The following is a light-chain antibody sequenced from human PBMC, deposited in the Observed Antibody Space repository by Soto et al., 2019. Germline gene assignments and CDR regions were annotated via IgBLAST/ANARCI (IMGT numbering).Light chain of an antibody. CDR2: LGS. V-gene: IGKV2-28*01. Sequence: DIVMTQSPLSLPVTPGEPASISCRSSQSLLHSNGYNYLDWYLQKPGQSPQLLIYLGSNRASGVPDRFSGGGSGTDFTLKISRVEAEDVGVYYCMQALQTPFAFGGGTKVEIK. J-gene: IGKJ4*01. CDR1: QSLLHSNGYNY. CDR3: MQALQTPFA.